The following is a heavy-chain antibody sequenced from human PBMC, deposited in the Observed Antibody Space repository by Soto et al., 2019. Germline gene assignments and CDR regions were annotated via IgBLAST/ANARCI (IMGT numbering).Heavy chain of an antibody. CDR2: VHHSWGS. V-gene: IGHV4-59*08. CDR1: GGSINSYY. J-gene: IGHJ6*02. CDR3: ARQGFGPLHGLVDV. Sequence: PSETLSLTCTVSGGSINSYYWSWIRQSPGKRMEWIGYVHHSWGSSYNPSLQSRVAISPDTSKSQFSLKVTSVTATDTAVYYCARQGFGPLHGLVDVWGQGTTVTVSS. D-gene: IGHD3-10*01.